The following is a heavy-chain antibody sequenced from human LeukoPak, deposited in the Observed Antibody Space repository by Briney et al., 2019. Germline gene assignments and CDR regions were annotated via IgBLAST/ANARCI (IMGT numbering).Heavy chain of an antibody. V-gene: IGHV1-46*01. Sequence: ASVKVSCKASGYTFTSYHMHWVRQAPGQGLEWMGIINPSGGSTNYAQRFRGRVTMTRDMSTSTAYMELRSLRSDDTAVYYCARILLEWEYDYWGQGTLVTVSS. J-gene: IGHJ4*02. CDR2: INPSGGST. CDR1: GYTFTSYH. D-gene: IGHD3-3*01. CDR3: ARILLEWEYDY.